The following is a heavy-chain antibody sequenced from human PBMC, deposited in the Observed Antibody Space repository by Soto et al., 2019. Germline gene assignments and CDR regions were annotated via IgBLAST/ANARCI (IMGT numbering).Heavy chain of an antibody. CDR1: GFTFSSYG. D-gene: IGHD6-19*01. Sequence: GGALRLSCAASGFTFSSYGIHWVRQAPGKGVEWVAVIWYDGSNKYYADSVKGRFTISRDNSKNTLYLQMNSLRAEDTAVYYCARDLYSSGWYGYYYYYGMDVWGRGTTVTVSS. V-gene: IGHV3-33*01. CDR3: ARDLYSSGWYGYYYYYGMDV. CDR2: IWYDGSNK. J-gene: IGHJ6*02.